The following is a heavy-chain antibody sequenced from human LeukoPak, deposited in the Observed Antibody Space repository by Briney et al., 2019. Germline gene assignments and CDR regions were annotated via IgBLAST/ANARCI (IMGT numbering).Heavy chain of an antibody. CDR1: GFIFSSYE. Sequence: PGGSLRLSCAASGFIFSSYEMNWVRQAPGKGLEWVSYISSGGTTIFYAGSVKGRFTISRDNAKNSLYLEMNSLRAEDTAVYYCARVRSGYYQGFDYWGQGTLVSVSS. CDR3: ARVRSGYYQGFDY. J-gene: IGHJ4*02. CDR2: ISSGGTTI. V-gene: IGHV3-48*03. D-gene: IGHD3-22*01.